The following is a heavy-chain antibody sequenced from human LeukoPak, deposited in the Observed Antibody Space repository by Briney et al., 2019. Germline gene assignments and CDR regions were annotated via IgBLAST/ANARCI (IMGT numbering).Heavy chain of an antibody. J-gene: IGHJ4*02. CDR2: IYHSGST. CDR1: GYSISSGYY. CDR3: ARSVGAGFDY. Sequence: SETLSLTCAVSGYSISSGYYWGWIRQPPGKGLEWIGSIYHSGSTYYNPSLKSRVTISVDTSKNRFSLKLSSVTAADTAVYYCARSVGAGFDYWGQGTLVTVSS. D-gene: IGHD1-26*01. V-gene: IGHV4-38-2*01.